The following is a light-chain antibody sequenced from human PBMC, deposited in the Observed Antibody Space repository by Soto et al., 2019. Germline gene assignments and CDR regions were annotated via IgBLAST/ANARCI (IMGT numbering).Light chain of an antibody. V-gene: IGLV2-14*03. CDR2: DVN. CDR1: SSDVGAYNY. Sequence: QSVLTQPASVSGSPGQSITISCTGTSSDVGAYNYVSWYQQHPGKPPRLMIYDVNNRPSGVSNRFSGSKSGNTASLTISGLQAEDEADYYCSSYTSSSTYVFGTGTKLTVL. CDR3: SSYTSSSTYV. J-gene: IGLJ1*01.